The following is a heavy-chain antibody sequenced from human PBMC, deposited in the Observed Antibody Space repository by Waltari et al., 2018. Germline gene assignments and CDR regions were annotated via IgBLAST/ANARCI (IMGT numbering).Heavy chain of an antibody. CDR2: ILSDGSNK. D-gene: IGHD1-26*01. V-gene: IGHV3-30*02. Sequence: QVQLVESGGGVVQPGGSLRLSCAAPGFTFSSSGMHWVRQAPGKGLEWVAFILSDGSNKFYAASVKGRFTISRDNSKNTLYLQVNSLRAEDTAVYYCAKDRRIVGVPGGGFDPWGQGTLVTVSS. CDR1: GFTFSSSG. J-gene: IGHJ5*02. CDR3: AKDRRIVGVPGGGFDP.